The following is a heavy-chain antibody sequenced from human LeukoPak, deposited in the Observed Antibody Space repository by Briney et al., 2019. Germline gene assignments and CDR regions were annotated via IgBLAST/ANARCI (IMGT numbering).Heavy chain of an antibody. CDR2: INHSGST. Sequence: KPSETLSLTCAVYGGSFSGYYWSWIRQPPGKGPEWIGEINHSGSTNYNPSLKSRATISINTSKNQFSLKLSSVTAADTAVYYCARGWEYSSAPLYYFDYWGQGTLVTVSS. CDR1: GGSFSGYY. D-gene: IGHD6-6*01. CDR3: ARGWEYSSAPLYYFDY. J-gene: IGHJ4*02. V-gene: IGHV4-34*01.